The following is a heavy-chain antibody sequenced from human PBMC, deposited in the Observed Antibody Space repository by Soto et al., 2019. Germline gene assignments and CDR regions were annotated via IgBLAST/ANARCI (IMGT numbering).Heavy chain of an antibody. CDR1: GGSVSNGSYY. J-gene: IGHJ5*02. Sequence: RSLTCTVSGGSVSNGSYYWSWLRQPPGNGLEWIAYIYYGGSINYNPSLKSRVSIFVDTSENQFSLKLSSVTAADTAVYYCARRSRFCTGGRCFPWFDPWGQGTLGTVSS. D-gene: IGHD2-8*02. CDR3: ARRSRFCTGGRCFPWFDP. CDR2: IYYGGSI. V-gene: IGHV4-61*01.